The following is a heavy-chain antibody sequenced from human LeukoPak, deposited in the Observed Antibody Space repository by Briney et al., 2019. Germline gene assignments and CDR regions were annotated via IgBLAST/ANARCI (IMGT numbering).Heavy chain of an antibody. V-gene: IGHV3-33*01. J-gene: IGHJ3*02. D-gene: IGHD6-19*01. CDR3: ARGIAVAGDAFDI. Sequence: GGSLRLSCAASGFTFSSYGMHWVRQAPGKGLEWVAVIWYDGSNKYYADSVKGRFTISRDNSKNTLYLQMNSLRAEDTAVYYCARGIAVAGDAFDIWGQGTMVTVSS. CDR1: GFTFSSYG. CDR2: IWYDGSNK.